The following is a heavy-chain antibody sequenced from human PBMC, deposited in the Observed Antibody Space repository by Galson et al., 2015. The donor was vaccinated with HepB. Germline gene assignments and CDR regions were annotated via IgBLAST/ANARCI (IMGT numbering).Heavy chain of an antibody. Sequence: SLRLSCAASGFTFSSYRMSWVRQAPGKGLEWVANIKQDGSEKYYVDSVKGRFTISRDNAKNSLYLQMNSLRAEDTAVYYCARDTEQWLVPEYFQHWGQGTLVTVSS. CDR1: GFTFSSYR. CDR3: ARDTEQWLVPEYFQH. V-gene: IGHV3-7*03. J-gene: IGHJ1*01. CDR2: IKQDGSEK. D-gene: IGHD6-19*01.